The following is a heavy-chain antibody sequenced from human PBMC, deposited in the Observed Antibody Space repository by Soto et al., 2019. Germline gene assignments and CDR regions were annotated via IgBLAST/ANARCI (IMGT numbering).Heavy chain of an antibody. CDR2: INAGNGNT. J-gene: IGHJ4*02. D-gene: IGHD6-6*01. V-gene: IGHV1-3*01. Sequence: ASVKASCKAPRYTFTSYAMHWVRQAPVQRLEWMGWINAGNGNTKYSQKFRGRVTITRDTSASTAYMELSSLRSEDTAVYYCARDKQRVGGDELAFDYWGQGTLVTVSS. CDR1: RYTFTSYA. CDR3: ARDKQRVGGDELAFDY.